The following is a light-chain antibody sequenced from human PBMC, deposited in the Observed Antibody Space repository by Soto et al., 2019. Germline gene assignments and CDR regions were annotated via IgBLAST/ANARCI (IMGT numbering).Light chain of an antibody. CDR2: KVT. J-gene: IGLJ1*01. CDR1: SSDVGGSAY. CDR3: TSSTAGSLYV. Sequence: RPSSLSGSAGRSITISCTGTSSDVGGSAYVSWYQQFPGNVPRLLIYKVTNRPSGVSYRFSGSKSGNTASLTISGLQAEDEADYFCTSSTAGSLYVFGTGTKVTVL. V-gene: IGLV2-14*01.